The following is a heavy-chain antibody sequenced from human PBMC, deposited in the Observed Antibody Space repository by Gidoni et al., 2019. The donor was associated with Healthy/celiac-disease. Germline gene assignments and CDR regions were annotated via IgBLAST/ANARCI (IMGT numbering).Heavy chain of an antibody. CDR1: GFSLSTSGVG. CDR3: AHRATGPFGVVIYHDAFDI. CDR2: IYWDDDK. V-gene: IGHV2-5*02. Sequence: QITLKESGPTLVKPTQTLTLTCTFSGFSLSTSGVGVGWIRQPPGKALEWLALIYWDDDKRYSPSLKSRLTITKDTSKNQVVLTMTNMDPVDTATYYCAHRATGPFGVVIYHDAFDIWGQGTMVTVSS. D-gene: IGHD3-3*01. J-gene: IGHJ3*02.